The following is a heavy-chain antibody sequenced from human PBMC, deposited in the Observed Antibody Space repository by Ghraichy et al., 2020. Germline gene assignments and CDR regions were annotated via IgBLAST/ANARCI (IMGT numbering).Heavy chain of an antibody. D-gene: IGHD3-10*01. Sequence: GGSLRLSCAVSGFTFSDYWMHWVRHAPGKGLVWVSRINRDGSATTYADAVKGRFTISRGNAKNTLYLQMNSLTVDDTAVYYCAREVQVWFGEYDGMDVWGQGTAVTVSS. J-gene: IGHJ6*02. CDR1: GFTFSDYW. V-gene: IGHV3-74*03. CDR2: INRDGSAT. CDR3: AREVQVWFGEYDGMDV.